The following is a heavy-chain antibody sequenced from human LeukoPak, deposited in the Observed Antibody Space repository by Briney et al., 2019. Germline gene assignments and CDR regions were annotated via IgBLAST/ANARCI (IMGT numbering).Heavy chain of an antibody. Sequence: GSLRLSCAASGFTFSSYVMSWVHQAPGKGLEWVSAISGSGGGTYYADSVKGRFTISRDNSKNTLHLQTNSLRAEDTAVYYCARRGAAGTYYFDYWGQGTLVTVSS. V-gene: IGHV3-23*01. CDR1: GFTFSSYV. J-gene: IGHJ4*02. D-gene: IGHD6-13*01. CDR2: ISGSGGGT. CDR3: ARRGAAGTYYFDY.